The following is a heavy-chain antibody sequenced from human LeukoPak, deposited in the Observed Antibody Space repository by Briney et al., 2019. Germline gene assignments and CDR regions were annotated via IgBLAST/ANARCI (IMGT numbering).Heavy chain of an antibody. D-gene: IGHD6-19*01. Sequence: GESLRLSCAASGFTFSSYGMHWVRQAPGKGLEWVAVISYDGSNKYYADSVKGPFTISRDNSKNTLYLQMNSLRAEDTAVYYCAKAPGIAVPDIWGQGTMVTVSS. CDR3: AKAPGIAVPDI. CDR1: GFTFSSYG. CDR2: ISYDGSNK. J-gene: IGHJ3*02. V-gene: IGHV3-30*18.